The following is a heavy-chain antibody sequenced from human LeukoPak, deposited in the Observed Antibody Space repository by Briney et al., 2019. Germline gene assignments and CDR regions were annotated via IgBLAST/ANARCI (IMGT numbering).Heavy chain of an antibody. CDR3: AKSWSELDY. Sequence: GRSLRLSCAASGFSFSSYGMHWVRQAPGKGLEWVAVISYDGSNKYYADSVKGRFTISRDNSKNTLYLQMNSLRAEDTAVYYCAKSWSELDYWGQGTLVTVSS. D-gene: IGHD1-14*01. V-gene: IGHV3-30*18. J-gene: IGHJ4*02. CDR1: GFSFSSYG. CDR2: ISYDGSNK.